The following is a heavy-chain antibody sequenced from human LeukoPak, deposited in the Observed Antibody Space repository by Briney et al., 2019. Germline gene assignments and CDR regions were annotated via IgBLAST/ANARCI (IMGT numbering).Heavy chain of an antibody. CDR3: AKPNLVWFRELWN. CDR2: ISGSGGGT. V-gene: IGHV3-23*01. J-gene: IGHJ4*02. CDR1: GFTFSSYA. D-gene: IGHD3-10*01. Sequence: HTGGSLRLSCAASGFTFSSYAMRWVRQAPGKGLEWVSGISGSGGGTFYADSVKGRFTISRDNSKSTLYLQMNSLRVEDTAVYYCAKPNLVWFRELWNWGQGTLVTVSS.